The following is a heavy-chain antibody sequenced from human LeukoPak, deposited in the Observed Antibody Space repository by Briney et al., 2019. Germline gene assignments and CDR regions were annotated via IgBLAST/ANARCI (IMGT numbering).Heavy chain of an antibody. Sequence: ASVKVSCKTSGYAFSAYYIHWARQAPGQGLEWMGWIDPYSGDTHYVLKFQDRVTMTRDTFISTAYMELSGLRSDDTAIYYCAREDYSSGYYRGGWFDPWGQGTLVTVPS. CDR1: GYAFSAYY. J-gene: IGHJ5*02. CDR2: IDPYSGDT. CDR3: AREDYSSGYYRGGWFDP. D-gene: IGHD6-19*01. V-gene: IGHV1-2*02.